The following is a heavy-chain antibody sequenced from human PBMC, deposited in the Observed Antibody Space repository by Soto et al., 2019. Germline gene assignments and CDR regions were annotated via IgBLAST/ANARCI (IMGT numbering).Heavy chain of an antibody. D-gene: IGHD3-10*01. CDR2: INAGNGNT. Sequence: ASVKVSCKASGYTFTSYSIHWVRQAPGQRLEWMGWINAGNGNTKFSQSFQGRVTITRDTSASTAYMELSSLRSEDTAVYYCARVPGVDAFDIWGQGTMVTVSS. CDR1: GYTFTSYS. CDR3: ARVPGVDAFDI. J-gene: IGHJ3*02. V-gene: IGHV1-3*01.